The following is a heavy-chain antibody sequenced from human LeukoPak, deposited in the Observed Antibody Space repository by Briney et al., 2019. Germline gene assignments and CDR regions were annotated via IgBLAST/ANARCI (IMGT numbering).Heavy chain of an antibody. J-gene: IGHJ4*02. Sequence: GASLQISCKGSGSIFTSYLIGWVRPMPGKGLEWMGIIYPGDSDTRYSPSFQGQVTISADKSISTAYLQWSSLKASNTAMYYCARPAEGAAPPFDYWGQGTLVTVSP. D-gene: IGHD6-13*01. CDR3: ARPAEGAAPPFDY. CDR2: IYPGDSDT. V-gene: IGHV5-51*01. CDR1: GSIFTSYL.